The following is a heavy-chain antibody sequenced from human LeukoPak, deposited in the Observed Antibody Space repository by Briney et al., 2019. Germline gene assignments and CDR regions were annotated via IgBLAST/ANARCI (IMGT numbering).Heavy chain of an antibody. CDR3: AKDGLPGYGMDV. Sequence: GGSLRLSCAASGFTFSSYGMHWVRQAPGKGLEWVAIISYDGSNKYYADSVKGRFTISRDNSKNTLYLLMDSLRAEDTAVYYCAKDGLPGYGMDVWGQGTTVTVSS. D-gene: IGHD3-10*01. V-gene: IGHV3-30*18. CDR2: ISYDGSNK. J-gene: IGHJ6*02. CDR1: GFTFSSYG.